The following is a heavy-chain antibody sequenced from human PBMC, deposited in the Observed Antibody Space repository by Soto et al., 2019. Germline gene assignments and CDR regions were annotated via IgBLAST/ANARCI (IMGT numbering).Heavy chain of an antibody. D-gene: IGHD3-3*01. CDR2: IYYSGST. CDR1: GVSISSYY. V-gene: IGHV4-59*01. Sequence: SETLSLTCTVSGVSISSYYWTWIRQPPGKGLEWIGYIYYSGSTNHNPSLKSRVTISVDTSKNQFSLKLSSVTAADTAVYYCARVNDFWTGYYSTNWFDPWGQGTLVTVSS. CDR3: ARVNDFWTGYYSTNWFDP. J-gene: IGHJ5*02.